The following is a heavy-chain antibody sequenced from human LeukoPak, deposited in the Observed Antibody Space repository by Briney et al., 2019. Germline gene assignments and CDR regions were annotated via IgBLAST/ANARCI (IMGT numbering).Heavy chain of an antibody. CDR1: GFTFSSYA. Sequence: PGGSLRLSCAASGFTFSSYAMSWVRQAPGKGLEWVAVIWYDGSNKYYADSVKGRFTISRDNSKNTLYLQMNSLRAEDTAVYYCARDLIVVVPAAMADAANHYYYYGMDVWGQGTTVTVSS. J-gene: IGHJ6*02. D-gene: IGHD2-2*01. CDR3: ARDLIVVVPAAMADAANHYYYYGMDV. V-gene: IGHV3-33*08. CDR2: IWYDGSNK.